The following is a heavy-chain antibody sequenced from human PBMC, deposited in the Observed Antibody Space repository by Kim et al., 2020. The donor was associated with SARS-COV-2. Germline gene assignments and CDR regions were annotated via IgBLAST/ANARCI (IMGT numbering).Heavy chain of an antibody. Sequence: GGSLRLSCAASGFNFSAYSMNWVRQAPGKGLEWVSTISASGKSSSYADSVRGRFTISRDNSKSTMSLEMNSLTADDTALYFCAKARTWTYDDPWGQGTQVTVSS. V-gene: IGHV3-23*01. CDR2: ISASGKSS. D-gene: IGHD1-1*01. CDR1: GFNFSAYS. J-gene: IGHJ5*02. CDR3: AKARTWTYDDP.